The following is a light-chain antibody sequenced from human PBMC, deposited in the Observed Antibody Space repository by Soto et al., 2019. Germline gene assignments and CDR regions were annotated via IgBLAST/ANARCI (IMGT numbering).Light chain of an antibody. CDR1: SSDVGGYNY. J-gene: IGLJ2*01. Sequence: QSALTQPASVSGSPGQSITISCTGTSSDVGGYNYVSWYQQHPGKAPKLMIYEVSNRPSGVSNRFSGSKSGNTASLTISGLHAEDDDDYYCSSYTSSNTLVFGGGTKLTVL. CDR2: EVS. CDR3: SSYTSSNTLV. V-gene: IGLV2-14*01.